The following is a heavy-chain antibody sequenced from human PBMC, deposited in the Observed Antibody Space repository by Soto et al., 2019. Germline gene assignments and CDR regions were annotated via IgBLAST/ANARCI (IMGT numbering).Heavy chain of an antibody. V-gene: IGHV1-69*13. CDR2: IIPIFGTA. Sequence: GASVKVSCKASGGTFSSYAISWVRQAPGQGLEWMGGIIPIFGTANYAQKFQGRVTITADESTSTAYMELSSLRSEDTAVYYCARPSGVTASRTLDAFDIWGQGTMVTVSS. CDR1: GGTFSSYA. J-gene: IGHJ3*02. D-gene: IGHD2-21*02. CDR3: ARPSGVTASRTLDAFDI.